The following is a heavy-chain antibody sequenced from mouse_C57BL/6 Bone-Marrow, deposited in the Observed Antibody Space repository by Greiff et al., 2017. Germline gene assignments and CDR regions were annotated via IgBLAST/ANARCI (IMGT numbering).Heavy chain of an antibody. CDR3: ASWDALYYAMDY. Sequence: VQLVESGAELARPGASVKMSCKASGYTFTSYTMHLVKQRPGQGLEWIGYLNPSSGYTKYNYKFKDQATLTADKSSSTAYMPLSSLTSEDSAVYYCASWDALYYAMDYWGQGTSVTVSS. D-gene: IGHD4-1*01. J-gene: IGHJ4*01. CDR2: LNPSSGYT. CDR1: GYTFTSYT. V-gene: IGHV1-4*01.